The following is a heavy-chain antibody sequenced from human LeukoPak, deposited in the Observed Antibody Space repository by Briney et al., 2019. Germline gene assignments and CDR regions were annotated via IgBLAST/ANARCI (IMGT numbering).Heavy chain of an antibody. D-gene: IGHD6-19*01. Sequence: ASVKVSCKASGYTFTGYYMHWVRQAPGQGLEWMGWINPNSGGTNYAQKFQGRVTMTRDTSISTAYMELSRLRSDDTAVYYCARAVAGSGYFDYWGQGTLVTVSP. CDR1: GYTFTGYY. V-gene: IGHV1-2*02. CDR3: ARAVAGSGYFDY. CDR2: INPNSGGT. J-gene: IGHJ4*02.